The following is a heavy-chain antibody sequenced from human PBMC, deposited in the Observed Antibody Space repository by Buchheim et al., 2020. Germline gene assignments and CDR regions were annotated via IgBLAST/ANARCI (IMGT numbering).Heavy chain of an antibody. J-gene: IGHJ6*02. Sequence: QVQLQQWGAGLLKPSETLSLTCAVYGGSFSGYYWSWIRQPPGKGLEWIGEINHSGSTNYNPSLKSRVTISVDTSKNKFSLKLSSVTAADTAVYYCARRGRYSNYRHYYYGMDVWGQGTT. D-gene: IGHD4-11*01. CDR1: GGSFSGYY. V-gene: IGHV4-34*01. CDR3: ARRGRYSNYRHYYYGMDV. CDR2: INHSGST.